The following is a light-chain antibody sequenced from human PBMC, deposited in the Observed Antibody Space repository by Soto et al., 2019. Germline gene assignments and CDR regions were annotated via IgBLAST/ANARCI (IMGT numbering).Light chain of an antibody. CDR2: SNN. CDR1: SSNLGSNT. J-gene: IGLJ3*02. Sequence: QSVLTQPPSASGTPGQRVTISCSGSSSNLGSNTVNWYQQLPGTAPKLLIYSNNQRPSGVPDRFSGSKSGTSASLAISGLQSEDEADYYCAAWDDSLNGSWVFGGGTKVTVL. V-gene: IGLV1-44*01. CDR3: AAWDDSLNGSWV.